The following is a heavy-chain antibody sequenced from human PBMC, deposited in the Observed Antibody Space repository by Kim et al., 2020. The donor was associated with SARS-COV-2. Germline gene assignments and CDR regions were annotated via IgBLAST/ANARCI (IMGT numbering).Heavy chain of an antibody. D-gene: IGHD1-1*01. CDR2: IYHSGST. J-gene: IGHJ4*02. CDR3: ARGEGGDWNDSLDY. Sequence: SETLSLTCAVSGGSISSSNWWSWVRQPPGKGLEWIGEIYHSGSTNYNPSLKSRVTISVDKSKNQFSLKLSSVTAADTAVYYCARGEGGDWNDSLDYWGQGTLVTVSS. CDR1: GGSISSSNW. V-gene: IGHV4-4*02.